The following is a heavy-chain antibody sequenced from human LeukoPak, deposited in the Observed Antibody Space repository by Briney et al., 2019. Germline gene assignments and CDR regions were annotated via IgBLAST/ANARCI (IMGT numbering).Heavy chain of an antibody. CDR1: GYTFTGYY. V-gene: IGHV1-2*02. J-gene: IGHJ6*04. CDR2: INPNSGGT. CDR3: ARDALTIFGVVPFSLDV. Sequence: GASVKVSCKASGYTFTGYYMHWVRQAPGQGLEWMGWINPNSGGTNYAQKFQGRVTMTRDTSISTAYMELSRLRSDDTAVYYCARDALTIFGVVPFSLDVWGKGTTVTVSS. D-gene: IGHD3-3*01.